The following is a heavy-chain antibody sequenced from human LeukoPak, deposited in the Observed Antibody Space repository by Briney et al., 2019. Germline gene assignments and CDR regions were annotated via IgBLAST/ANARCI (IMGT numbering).Heavy chain of an antibody. Sequence: SETLSLTCTVSGGSISSYYWSWIRQPPGKGLEWIGHIYFSGSTKYNPSLKSRVTISVDTSKNQFSLKPSSVTAADTAVYFCASDYGGNSALDPWGQGTLVTVSS. CDR2: IYFSGST. D-gene: IGHD4-23*01. J-gene: IGHJ5*02. V-gene: IGHV4-59*01. CDR3: ASDYGGNSALDP. CDR1: GGSISSYY.